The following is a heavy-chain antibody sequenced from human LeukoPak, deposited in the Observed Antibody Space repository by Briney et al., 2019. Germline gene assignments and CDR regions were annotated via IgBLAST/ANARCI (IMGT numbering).Heavy chain of an antibody. CDR1: GYTSTGYY. V-gene: IGHV1-2*02. J-gene: IGHJ4*02. D-gene: IGHD6-19*01. CDR2: INPNSGGT. Sequence: GSVKDSSKASGYTSTGYYMHSVRQATGQRLEWIGWINPNSGGTNYAQKVQGRVNMSRDTAISTAYMELSRLRSDDTAVYYCSTLTVAGPKNDGDYWGQGTLVTVSS. CDR3: STLTVAGPKNDGDY.